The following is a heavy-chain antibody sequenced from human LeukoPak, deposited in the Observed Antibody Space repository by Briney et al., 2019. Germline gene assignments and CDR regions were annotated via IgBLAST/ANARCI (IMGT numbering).Heavy chain of an antibody. Sequence: ASVKVSCKASGGTFSSYAISWVRQAPGQGLEWMGGIIPIFGTANYAQKFQGRVTITADESTGTAYMELSSLRSEDTAVYYCARGDGSNLGWFDPWGQGTLVTVSS. D-gene: IGHD5-24*01. V-gene: IGHV1-69*13. CDR1: GGTFSSYA. CDR3: ARGDGSNLGWFDP. CDR2: IIPIFGTA. J-gene: IGHJ5*02.